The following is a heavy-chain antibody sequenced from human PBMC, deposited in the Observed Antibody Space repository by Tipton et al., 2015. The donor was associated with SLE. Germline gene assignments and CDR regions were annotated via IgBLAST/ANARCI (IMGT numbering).Heavy chain of an antibody. CDR3: ARDRVICTRTTCYGDNWFDP. CDR2: IHYSGTT. CDR1: GGSISNSDYF. Sequence: TLSLTCTVSGGSISNSDYFWGWVRQSPEKGLEWIGIIHYSGTTYYNPSLKSRVTISVDTSKNQFSLKVNSLTAADTAVYYCARDRVICTRTTCYGDNWFDPWGQGTLVTVSS. D-gene: IGHD2-2*01. J-gene: IGHJ5*02. V-gene: IGHV4-39*07.